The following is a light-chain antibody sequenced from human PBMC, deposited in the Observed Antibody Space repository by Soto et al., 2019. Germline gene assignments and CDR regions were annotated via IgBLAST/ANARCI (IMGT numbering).Light chain of an antibody. CDR2: DAS. CDR3: QQYNTWWT. J-gene: IGKJ1*01. V-gene: IGKV1-5*01. Sequence: DIQMTQSPSTLSASVGDRVTITCRASQSISSWLAWYQQKPGKAPKLLIYDASNLESGVPSRFSGSGSGTECTLTISSLQPDDYATYYCQQYNTWWTFGQGTKVEIK. CDR1: QSISSW.